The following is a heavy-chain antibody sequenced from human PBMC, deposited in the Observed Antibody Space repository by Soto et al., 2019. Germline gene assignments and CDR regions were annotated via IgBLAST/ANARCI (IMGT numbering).Heavy chain of an antibody. CDR3: AKDKPGTTSFDY. D-gene: IGHD1-1*01. CDR1: GFTISSNA. J-gene: IGHJ4*02. Sequence: GGSLRLSCAASGFTISSNAMYWVRQAPGKGLEWVSAISDRGDTTHYADSVKGRFTISRDTSKNTLYLQLNTLRADDTAVYSHAKDKPGTTSFDYWGQGTLVTVSS. V-gene: IGHV3-23*01. CDR2: ISDRGDTT.